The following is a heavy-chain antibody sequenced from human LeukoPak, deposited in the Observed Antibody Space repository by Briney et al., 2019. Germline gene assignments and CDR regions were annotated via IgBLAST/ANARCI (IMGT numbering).Heavy chain of an antibody. CDR1: GGTFSSYA. D-gene: IGHD6-19*01. V-gene: IGHV1-2*02. J-gene: IGHJ5*02. CDR2: INPNSGGT. Sequence: GASVKVSCKASGGTFSSYAISWVRQAPGQGLEWMGWINPNSGGTNYAQKFQGRVTMTRDTSISTAYMELSRLRSDDTAVYYCARDPKYSSGWYNWFDPWGQGTLVTVSS. CDR3: ARDPKYSSGWYNWFDP.